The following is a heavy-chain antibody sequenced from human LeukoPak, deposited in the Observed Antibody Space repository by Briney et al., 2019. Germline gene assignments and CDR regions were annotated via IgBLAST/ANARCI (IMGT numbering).Heavy chain of an antibody. Sequence: GGSLRLSCAASGFTFSSYGMHWVRQAPGKGLEWVAFIRYDGSNKYYADSVKGRFTISRDNSKNTLYLQMNSLRAEDTAVYHCAKDRNYYDSSGYPNWFDPWGQGTLVTVSS. CDR3: AKDRNYYDSSGYPNWFDP. CDR1: GFTFSSYG. J-gene: IGHJ5*02. D-gene: IGHD3-22*01. V-gene: IGHV3-30*02. CDR2: IRYDGSNK.